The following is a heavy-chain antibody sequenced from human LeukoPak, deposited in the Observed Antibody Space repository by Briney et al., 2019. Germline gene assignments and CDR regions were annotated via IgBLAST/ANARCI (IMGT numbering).Heavy chain of an antibody. CDR1: GFTFSSYA. D-gene: IGHD3-10*01. J-gene: IGHJ4*02. V-gene: IGHV3-23*01. CDR2: ISGSGGST. CDR3: APAMVRGAMGSDY. Sequence: GGSLRLSCAASGFTFSSYAMSWVRQAPGKGLEWVSAISGSGGSTYYADSVKGRFTISRDNSKNTLYLQMNNLRAEDTAVYYCAPAMVRGAMGSDYWGQGTLVTVSS.